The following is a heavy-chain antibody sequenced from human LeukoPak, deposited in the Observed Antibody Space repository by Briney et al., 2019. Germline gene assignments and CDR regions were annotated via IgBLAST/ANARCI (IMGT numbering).Heavy chain of an antibody. CDR3: ARGSGPDYYYMDV. CDR2: IYYSGST. J-gene: IGHJ6*03. V-gene: IGHV4-59*01. Sequence: SETLSLTCTVSGGSISGYHWTWIRQPPGKGLEWIGYIYYSGSTKYNPSLKSRVTISVDTSKNQFSLKLSSVTAADTAVYYCARGSGPDYYYMDVWGKGTTVTISS. D-gene: IGHD1-26*01. CDR1: GGSISGYH.